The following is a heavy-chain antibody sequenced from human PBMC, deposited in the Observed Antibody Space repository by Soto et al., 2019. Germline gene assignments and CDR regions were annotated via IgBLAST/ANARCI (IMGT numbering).Heavy chain of an antibody. CDR1: GGSISSRYW. CDR3: ASKFGELLADAFDI. V-gene: IGHV4-4*02. Sequence: PSETLSLTCAVSGGSISSRYWWSWVRQPPGKGLEWIGEIYHTGSTNYNPSLESRVVMSIDKSKNQFSLNLNSVTAADTAVYYCASKFGELLADAFDIWGQGTMVTVS. CDR2: IYHTGST. J-gene: IGHJ3*02. D-gene: IGHD3-10*01.